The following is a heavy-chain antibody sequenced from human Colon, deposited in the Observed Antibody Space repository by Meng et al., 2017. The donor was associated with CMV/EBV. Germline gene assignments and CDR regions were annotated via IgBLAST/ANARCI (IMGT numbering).Heavy chain of an antibody. D-gene: IGHD3-3*01. CDR1: GYSFADYW. Sequence: GESLKISCKGSGYSFADYWIGWVRQMPGKGLEWMGIIYPGDSDTRYSPSFDGRVTISADKSISTAYLQWSSLKASDTAMYHCARNRDFWSGSPFDNWGQGTLVTVSS. CDR2: IYPGDSDT. CDR3: ARNRDFWSGSPFDN. V-gene: IGHV5-51*01. J-gene: IGHJ4*02.